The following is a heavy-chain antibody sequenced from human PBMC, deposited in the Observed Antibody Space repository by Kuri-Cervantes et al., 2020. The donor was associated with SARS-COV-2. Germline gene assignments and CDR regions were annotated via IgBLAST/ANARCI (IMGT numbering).Heavy chain of an antibody. CDR1: GGTFSSYA. J-gene: IGHJ4*02. Sequence: SVKVSCKASGGTFSSYAISWVRQAPGQGLEWMGGIIPIFGTANYAQKFQGRVTITADESTSTAYMELSSLRSEDRAVYYCARGVEYYDYVWGSYRSWYFDYWGQGTLVTVSS. CDR2: IIPIFGTA. V-gene: IGHV1-69*13. CDR3: ARGVEYYDYVWGSYRSWYFDY. D-gene: IGHD3-16*02.